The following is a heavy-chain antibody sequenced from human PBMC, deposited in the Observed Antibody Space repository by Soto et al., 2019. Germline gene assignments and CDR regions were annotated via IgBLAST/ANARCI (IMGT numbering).Heavy chain of an antibody. V-gene: IGHV1-18*01. CDR1: GYTFTSYG. CDR2: ISAYNGNT. Sequence: QVQLVQSGAEVKKPGASVKVSCKASGYTFTSYGISWVRQAPGQGLEGMGWISAYNGNTNYAQKLQGRVTMTTDTSTSTAYMELRSLRSDDTAVYYCARERRYCSSTSCRHFDPWGQGTLVPVSS. J-gene: IGHJ5*02. D-gene: IGHD2-2*01. CDR3: ARERRYCSSTSCRHFDP.